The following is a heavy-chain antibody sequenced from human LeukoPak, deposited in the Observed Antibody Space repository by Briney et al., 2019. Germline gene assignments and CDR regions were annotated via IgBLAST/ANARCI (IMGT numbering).Heavy chain of an antibody. Sequence: SETLSLTCTVSGHSISIGYYWGWIRQPPGKGLEWIGSIYHSGSTYYSPSLKSRVTISVDTSKNQFSLNLTSVSAADTAVFYCARHGPFYGTAFYFDSWGQGTLVTVSS. V-gene: IGHV4-38-2*02. CDR2: IYHSGST. D-gene: IGHD4-17*01. J-gene: IGHJ4*02. CDR3: ARHGPFYGTAFYFDS. CDR1: GHSISIGYY.